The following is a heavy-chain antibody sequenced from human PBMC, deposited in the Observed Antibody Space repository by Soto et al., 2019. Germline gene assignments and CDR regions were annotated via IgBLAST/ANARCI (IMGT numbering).Heavy chain of an antibody. V-gene: IGHV1-24*01. Sequence: GASGKVSCKVSGYTLTELSIHCGRQSPGKGLEWMRGFDPEDGETIYAQKFQGIVTMTEDTSTDTAYMELSSLRSQATAVYYCATVMLIYYYDSRLGPFDIWGQGTMVTVSS. CDR2: FDPEDGET. CDR1: GYTLTELS. J-gene: IGHJ3*02. CDR3: ATVMLIYYYDSRLGPFDI. D-gene: IGHD3-22*01.